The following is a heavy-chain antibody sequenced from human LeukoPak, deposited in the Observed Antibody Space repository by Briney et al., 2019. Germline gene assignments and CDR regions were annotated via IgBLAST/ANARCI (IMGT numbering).Heavy chain of an antibody. V-gene: IGHV5-51*01. CDR1: GYSFPTYW. D-gene: IGHD2-15*01. Sequence: GESLKISCKGSGYSFPTYWIGWVRQMPGKGLEWMGIIYPGDSETRYSPSFQGQVTISADKSIGTAYLQWSSLRASDTAMYYCARRYCSGGSCYSQFDYWGQGTLVTVSS. J-gene: IGHJ4*02. CDR2: IYPGDSET. CDR3: ARRYCSGGSCYSQFDY.